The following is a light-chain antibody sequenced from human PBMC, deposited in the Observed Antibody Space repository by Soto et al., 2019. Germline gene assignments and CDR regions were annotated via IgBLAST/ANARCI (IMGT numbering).Light chain of an antibody. CDR2: GTS. J-gene: IGKJ1*01. Sequence: ENVCTKSPGTLSLYPGERATLSCRASQSVSSSSLAWYQQRPGQAPRLLIYGTSSRATGIPDRFSGSGSGTDFTLTIGRLEPEDLAVYFCQRYGSWTFGQGTKVDIK. CDR3: QRYGSWT. CDR1: QSVSSSS. V-gene: IGKV3-20*01.